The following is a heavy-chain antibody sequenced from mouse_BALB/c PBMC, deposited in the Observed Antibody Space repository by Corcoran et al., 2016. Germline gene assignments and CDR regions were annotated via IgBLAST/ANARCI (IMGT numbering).Heavy chain of an antibody. CDR2: INPYYGST. CDR3: ARSTFSYWYFDV. V-gene: IGHV1-39*01. Sequence: QLQQTGPELVKPGASVKISCKASGYSFTDYIMLWVKQSHGKSLEWIGNINPYYGSTSYNLKFKGKATLTVDKSSSTAYMQLNSLTSEDSAVYYCARSTFSYWYFDVWGAGTTVTVSS. J-gene: IGHJ1*01. CDR1: GYSFTDYI.